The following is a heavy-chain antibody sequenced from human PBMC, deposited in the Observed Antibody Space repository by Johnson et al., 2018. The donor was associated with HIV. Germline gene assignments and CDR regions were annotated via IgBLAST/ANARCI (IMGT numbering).Heavy chain of an antibody. V-gene: IGHV3-23*04. CDR2: ISGSGGST. CDR1: GFTFSSYA. J-gene: IGHJ3*02. CDR3: AREGVGAVDI. D-gene: IGHD2-8*01. Sequence: VQLVESGGGLVQPGGSLRLSCAASGFTFSSYAMSWVRQAPGKGLEWVSAISGSGGSTYYGDSVKGRFTISRDNAKNSLFLQMDSLRGEDTAMYYCAREGVGAVDIWGQGTKVTVSS.